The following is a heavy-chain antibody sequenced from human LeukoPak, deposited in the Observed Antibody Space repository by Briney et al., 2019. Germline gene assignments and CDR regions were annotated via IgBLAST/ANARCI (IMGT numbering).Heavy chain of an antibody. D-gene: IGHD2/OR15-2a*01. J-gene: IGHJ4*02. V-gene: IGHV4-59*08. Sequence: SEALSLTCTVSGGSTSSNYWTWIRQPPGKGLEWIGYIYYTGATSYNPSLKSRVTISVDTSKKQFSLKLTSVTAADTAVYYCARYGGSFWVIDNWGQGTLVTVSS. CDR1: GGSTSSNY. CDR2: IYYTGAT. CDR3: ARYGGSFWVIDN.